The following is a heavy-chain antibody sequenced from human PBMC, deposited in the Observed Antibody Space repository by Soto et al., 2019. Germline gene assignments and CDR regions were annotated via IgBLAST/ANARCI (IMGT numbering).Heavy chain of an antibody. D-gene: IGHD3-10*01. CDR1: GGSISSSSYY. J-gene: IGHJ4*02. CDR3: ARLGLGSGSYYINY. CDR2: IYYSGST. V-gene: IGHV4-39*01. Sequence: QLQLQESGPGLVKPSETLSLTCTVSGGSISSSSYYWGWIRQPPGKGLEWIGSIYYSGSTYYNPSLKSRVTISVATSKNQFSLKLSSVTAADTAVYYCARLGLGSGSYYINYWGQGTLVTVSS.